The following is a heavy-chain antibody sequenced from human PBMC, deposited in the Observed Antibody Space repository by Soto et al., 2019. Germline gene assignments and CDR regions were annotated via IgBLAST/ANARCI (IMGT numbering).Heavy chain of an antibody. Sequence: EVQLLESGGGLVQPGGSLRLSCAASGFTFSSYAMSWVRQAPGKGLEWVSAISNSGGATFYAASVKGRFTISRDNSKTTLYLQMNSLRAEDTAVYSCAKANIVVVPAALGSWGQGTLVTVSS. CDR3: AKANIVVVPAALGS. J-gene: IGHJ4*02. CDR1: GFTFSSYA. D-gene: IGHD2-15*01. V-gene: IGHV3-23*01. CDR2: ISNSGGAT.